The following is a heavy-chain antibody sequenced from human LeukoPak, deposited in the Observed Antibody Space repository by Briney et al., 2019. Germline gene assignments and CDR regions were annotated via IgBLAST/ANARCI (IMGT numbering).Heavy chain of an antibody. CDR1: GFTFSSYS. J-gene: IGHJ4*02. Sequence: GGSLRLSCAASGFTFSSYSMNWVRQAPGKGLEWVSSISSSSSYIYYADSVKGRFTISRDNARNSLYLQMNSLRAEDTAVYYCARVAKIHYFDYWGQGTLVTVSS. CDR2: ISSSSSYI. V-gene: IGHV3-21*01. CDR3: ARVAKIHYFDY.